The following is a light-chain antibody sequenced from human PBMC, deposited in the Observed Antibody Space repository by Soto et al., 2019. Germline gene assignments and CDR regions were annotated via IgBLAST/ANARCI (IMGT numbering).Light chain of an antibody. CDR3: LQDYNYPLT. J-gene: IGKJ4*01. Sequence: AILLTQSPSSLSASVGDRVTITCRASQGIRNDLGWYQQKPGKAPKLLIYAASSLQSGVPTRFSGSGSGTDFTLTISSLQPEDFATYYCLQDYNYPLTFGGGTKVEIK. CDR2: AAS. CDR1: QGIRND. V-gene: IGKV1-6*01.